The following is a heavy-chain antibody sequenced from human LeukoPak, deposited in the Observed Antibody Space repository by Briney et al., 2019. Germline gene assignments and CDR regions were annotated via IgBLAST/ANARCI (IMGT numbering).Heavy chain of an antibody. CDR2: ISWNSGSI. J-gene: IGHJ4*02. Sequence: PGRSLRLSCAASGFTFDDYAMHWVRQAPGKGLEWVSGISWNSGSIGYADSVKGRFTISRDNAKNSLYLQMNSLRAEDTALYYCAKGIAAAAGQFDYWGQGTLVTVFS. CDR1: GFTFDDYA. V-gene: IGHV3-9*01. D-gene: IGHD6-13*01. CDR3: AKGIAAAAGQFDY.